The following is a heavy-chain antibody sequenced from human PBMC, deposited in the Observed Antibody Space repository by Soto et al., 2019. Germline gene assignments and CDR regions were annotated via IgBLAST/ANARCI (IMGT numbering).Heavy chain of an antibody. J-gene: IGHJ4*02. Sequence: GGSLRLSCAASGFTFSSSAMNWVRQAPGKGLEWVSGISYSGGTTYYADSVKGRFTISRDNSKNTLYLQINSLRAEDTAVYYCAKFHRSSTSCLFWGQGTLVTVSS. CDR3: AKFHRSSTSCLF. CDR2: ISYSGGTT. V-gene: IGHV3-23*01. D-gene: IGHD2-2*01. CDR1: GFTFSSSA.